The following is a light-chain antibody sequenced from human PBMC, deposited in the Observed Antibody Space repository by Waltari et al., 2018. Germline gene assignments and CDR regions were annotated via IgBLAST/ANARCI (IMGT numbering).Light chain of an antibody. V-gene: IGKV2-29*02. CDR3: MQGIHLPGT. Sequence: DVVLTQSPRSLSVTPGQPASTSCKSTQSLPHSDGKTYLYWYLQRPGQSQQLLMYEVSRRFSGVPDRFSASGSGTDVTLRISRVEAEDAAVYYCMQGIHLPGTFGHGTKVEI. CDR2: EVS. CDR1: QSLPHSDGKTY. J-gene: IGKJ1*01.